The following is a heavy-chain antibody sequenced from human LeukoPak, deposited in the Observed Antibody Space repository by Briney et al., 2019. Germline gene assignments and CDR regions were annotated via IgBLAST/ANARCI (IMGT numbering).Heavy chain of an antibody. CDR3: ARDPPIRYYDFWSGYQASNYFDY. J-gene: IGHJ4*02. V-gene: IGHV1-18*01. CDR2: ISAYNGNT. Sequence: ASVKVSCKASGYTFTSYGISWVRQAPGQGLEWMGWISAYNGNTNYAQKLQGRVTMTTDTSTSTAYMELRSLRSDDTAVYYCARDPPIRYYDFWSGYQASNYFDYWGQGTLVTVSS. D-gene: IGHD3-3*01. CDR1: GYTFTSYG.